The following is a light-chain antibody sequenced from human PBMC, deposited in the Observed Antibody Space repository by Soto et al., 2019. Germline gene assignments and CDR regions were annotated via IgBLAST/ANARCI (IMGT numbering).Light chain of an antibody. CDR2: GSS. CDR1: HNFSASY. V-gene: IGKV3-20*01. CDR3: LQSYSTPLS. J-gene: IGKJ4*01. Sequence: EIVLTQSPATLSLSPGEGAALSCRASHNFSASYLAWYQQKPGQAPRLLMHGSSNRAVGIPDRFSGSGSGTEFTLTISRLEPEDFAVYYCLQSYSTPLSFGGGTKVEIK.